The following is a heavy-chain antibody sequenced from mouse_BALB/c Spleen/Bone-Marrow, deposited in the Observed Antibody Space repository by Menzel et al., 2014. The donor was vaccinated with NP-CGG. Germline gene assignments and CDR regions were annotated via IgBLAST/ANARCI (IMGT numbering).Heavy chain of an antibody. V-gene: IGHV5-9-3*01. CDR2: ISNGGNYT. CDR1: GFTFSSYC. CDR3: TRQRGDYAMDY. J-gene: IGHJ4*01. D-gene: IGHD1-1*02. Sequence: EVQGVESGGGLVKPGGPLKLSCAASGFTFSSYCVFWVRQTPEKRLEWVATISNGGNYTYYPDSVKGRFTISRDNAKNTLYLQMSSLRSEDTAMYYCTRQRGDYAMDYWGQGTSVTGAS.